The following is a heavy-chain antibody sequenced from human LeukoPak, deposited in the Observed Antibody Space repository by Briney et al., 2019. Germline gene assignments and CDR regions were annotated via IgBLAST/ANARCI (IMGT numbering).Heavy chain of an antibody. D-gene: IGHD4-17*01. J-gene: IGHJ4*02. Sequence: GGSLRLSCAASGFTFSDYYMSWIRQAPGKGLEWISYITSSSSDTNYADSVKGRFTISRDNSKNTLYLQMNSLRAEDTAVYYCAKAMTTAYYFDYWGQGTLVTVSS. CDR3: AKAMTTAYYFDY. CDR2: ITSSSSDT. V-gene: IGHV3-11*05. CDR1: GFTFSDYY.